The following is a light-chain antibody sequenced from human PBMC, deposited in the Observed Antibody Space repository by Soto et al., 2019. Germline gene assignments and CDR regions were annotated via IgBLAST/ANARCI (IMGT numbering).Light chain of an antibody. CDR1: QSIRSW. V-gene: IGKV1-5*03. J-gene: IGKJ4*01. CDR2: KAS. CDR3: QQYHIYPLT. Sequence: DIQMTQSPSTLSASVGDRVTITCRASQSIRSWLAWYQQKPGKGPNLLIYKASTLEGGGPSRFSGSGSGTESTLAIASLQPDDFATYYCQQYHIYPLTFGGGTKVEIK.